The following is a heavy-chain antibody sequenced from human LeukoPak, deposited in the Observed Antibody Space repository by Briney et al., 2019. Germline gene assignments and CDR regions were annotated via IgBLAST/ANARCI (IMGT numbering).Heavy chain of an antibody. Sequence: SETLSLTCAVYGGSFSGYYWSWIRQPPGKGLEWIGEINHSGSTIYNPSLKSRVTISVDTSEKQFSLELRSVTAADTAVYYCARGAEMYSSTWYYDDWGQGTLVTVSS. CDR2: INHSGST. J-gene: IGHJ4*02. CDR1: GGSFSGYY. D-gene: IGHD6-13*01. V-gene: IGHV4-34*01. CDR3: ARGAEMYSSTWYYDD.